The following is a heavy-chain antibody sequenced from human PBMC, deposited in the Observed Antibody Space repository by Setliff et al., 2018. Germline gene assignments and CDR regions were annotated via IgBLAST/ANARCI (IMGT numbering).Heavy chain of an antibody. D-gene: IGHD6-13*01. Sequence: ASVKVSCKASGGTFINYAISWVRQAPGQGLEWMGRINPNSGGTNYAQKFQGRVTMTSDSSISTAYMELSGLRSDDTAVYFCARDQGHGITAAGPDFWGQGTLVTVSS. CDR1: GGTFINYA. V-gene: IGHV1-2*06. CDR3: ARDQGHGITAAGPDF. CDR2: INPNSGGT. J-gene: IGHJ4*02.